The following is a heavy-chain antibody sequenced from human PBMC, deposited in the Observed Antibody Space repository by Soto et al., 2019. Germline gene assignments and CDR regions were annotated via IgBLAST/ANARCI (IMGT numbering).Heavy chain of an antibody. CDR3: ARGNCSGGSCYSNNWFDP. J-gene: IGHJ5*02. D-gene: IGHD2-15*01. CDR2: ISAHNGNT. CDR1: GYTFTSSG. Sequence: GASVKVSCKASGYTFTSSGISWVRQAPGHGPEWLGWISAHNGNTNNAQKFQDRITMTRDTSTSTAYMELSSLRSEDTAVYYCARGNCSGGSCYSNNWFDPWGQGTLVTVSS. V-gene: IGHV1-18*01.